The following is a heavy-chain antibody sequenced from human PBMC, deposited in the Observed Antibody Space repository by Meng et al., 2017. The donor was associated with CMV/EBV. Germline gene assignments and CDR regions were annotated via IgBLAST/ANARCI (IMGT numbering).Heavy chain of an antibody. Sequence: LEESGPTLVNPNQTLTLTCTFSGFSLSTSGVGVGWIRQPPGKALEWLALIYWDDDKRYSPSLKSRLTITKDTSKNQVVLTMTNMDPVDTATYYCAHRGRIAAAGTDWFDPWGQGTLVTVSS. J-gene: IGHJ5*02. D-gene: IGHD6-13*01. CDR2: IYWDDDK. V-gene: IGHV2-5*02. CDR3: AHRGRIAAAGTDWFDP. CDR1: GFSLSTSGVG.